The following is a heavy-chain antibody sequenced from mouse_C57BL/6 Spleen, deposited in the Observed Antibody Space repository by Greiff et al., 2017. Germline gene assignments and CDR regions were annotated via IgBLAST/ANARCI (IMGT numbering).Heavy chain of an antibody. D-gene: IGHD4-1*01. J-gene: IGHJ3*01. CDR3: ARDLNWDRFAY. V-gene: IGHV3-6*01. CDR1: GYSITSGYY. CDR2: ISYDGSN. Sequence: EVKLMESGPGLVKPSQSLSLTCSVTGYSITSGYYWNWIRQFPGNKLEWMGYISYDGSNNYNPSLKNRISITRDTSKNQFFLKLNSVTTEDTATYYCARDLNWDRFAYWGQGTLVTVSA.